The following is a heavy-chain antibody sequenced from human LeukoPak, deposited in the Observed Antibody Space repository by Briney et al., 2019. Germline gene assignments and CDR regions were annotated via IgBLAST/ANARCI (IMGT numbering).Heavy chain of an antibody. CDR2: MHGGGST. CDR1: GGSRSSSSYY. Sequence: SETLSLTCSVSGGSRSSSSYYWGWLRQPPGQGHECVVSMHGGGSTDYNPSLGSRTTFCVDTTKKQFSLKLSSVPAADTAVYYCARLYGGNSNNYYCDYWGQGTLVTVSS. CDR3: ARLYGGNSNNYYCDY. V-gene: IGHV4-39*01. J-gene: IGHJ4*02. D-gene: IGHD4-23*01.